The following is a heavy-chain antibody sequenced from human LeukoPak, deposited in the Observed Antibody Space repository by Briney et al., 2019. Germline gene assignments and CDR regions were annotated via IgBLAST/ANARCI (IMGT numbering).Heavy chain of an antibody. CDR2: ISSSSSYT. Sequence: GGSLRLSCAASGFTFSDYYMSWIRQAPGKGLEWVSYISSSSSYTNYADSVKGRFTISRDNSKNTLYLQMNSLRAEDTAVYYCAKEVRFDWLLPESHFDYWGQGTLVTVSS. D-gene: IGHD3-9*01. CDR3: AKEVRFDWLLPESHFDY. V-gene: IGHV3-11*06. J-gene: IGHJ4*02. CDR1: GFTFSDYY.